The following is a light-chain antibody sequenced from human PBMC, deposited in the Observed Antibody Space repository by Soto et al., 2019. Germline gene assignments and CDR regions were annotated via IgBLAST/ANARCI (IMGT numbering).Light chain of an antibody. CDR1: QGISSS. CDR3: QQLNSYPLT. J-gene: IGKJ4*01. Sequence: DLQVTQSPSFLSASVGDRVTITCRASQGISSSLAWYQQKPGKAPKLLIYDASTLQSGVPSRFSGSGSGTEFTLTISSLQPEDSATYNCQQLNSYPLTFGGGTKVEIK. V-gene: IGKV1-9*01. CDR2: DAS.